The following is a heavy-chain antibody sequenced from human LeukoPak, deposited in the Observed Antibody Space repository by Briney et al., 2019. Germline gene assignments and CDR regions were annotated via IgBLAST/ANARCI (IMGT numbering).Heavy chain of an antibody. CDR1: GDSISSYY. V-gene: IGHV4-59*01. Sequence: SETLSLTCTASGDSISSYYWSWIRQPPGKGLEWIGYFYYSGSTSYNPSLKSGVTTSVGATKDHVSLRLSSGAGADTAVDYCGRGGGRKLDFWGQGTLVTVSS. CDR2: FYYSGST. CDR3: GRGGGRKLDF. D-gene: IGHD3-16*01. J-gene: IGHJ4*02.